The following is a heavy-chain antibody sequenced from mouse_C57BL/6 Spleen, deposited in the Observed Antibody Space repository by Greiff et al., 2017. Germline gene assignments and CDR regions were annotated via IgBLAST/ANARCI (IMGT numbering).Heavy chain of an antibody. V-gene: IGHV1-15*01. CDR2: IDPETGGS. CDR1: GYTFTDYE. Sequence: QVQLQQSGADLVRPGASVTLSCKASGYTFTDYEMHWVKQTPVHGLEWIAAIDPETGGSASNQPFKGKAILTADKSSSRAYMKLRVLTSEDSAVYYCTRLFITTVVAGDYYAMDYWGQGTLVTVSA. CDR3: TRLFITTVVAGDYYAMDY. J-gene: IGHJ4*01. D-gene: IGHD1-1*01.